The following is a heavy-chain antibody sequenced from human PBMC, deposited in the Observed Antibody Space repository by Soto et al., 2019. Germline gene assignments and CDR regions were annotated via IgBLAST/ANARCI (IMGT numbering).Heavy chain of an antibody. CDR2: ITGSGGIT. CDR1: GFTFSSYA. CDR3: AKPGRIMGRDCCFDC. D-gene: IGHD2-21*02. Sequence: GGSLRLSCVASGFTFSSYAMHWVRQAPGKGLEWVSIITGSGGITYYADSVKGRFTISRDNSKNTLYLQMNSLRAEDTAVYYCAKPGRIMGRDCCFDCWGQGTLVTVSS. J-gene: IGHJ4*02. V-gene: IGHV3-23*01.